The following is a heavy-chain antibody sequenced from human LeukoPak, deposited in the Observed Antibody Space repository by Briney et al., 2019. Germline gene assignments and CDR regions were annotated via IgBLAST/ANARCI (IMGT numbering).Heavy chain of an antibody. CDR1: GGSISSYY. J-gene: IGHJ4*02. D-gene: IGHD5-24*01. CDR3: AREERDGYPGHYFDY. Sequence: SETLSLTCTVSGGSISSYYWSWIGQPPGKGLEWIGYIYYSGSTNYNPSLKSRVTISVDTSKNQFSLKLSSVTAADTAVYYCAREERDGYPGHYFDYWGQGTLVTVSS. CDR2: IYYSGST. V-gene: IGHV4-59*01.